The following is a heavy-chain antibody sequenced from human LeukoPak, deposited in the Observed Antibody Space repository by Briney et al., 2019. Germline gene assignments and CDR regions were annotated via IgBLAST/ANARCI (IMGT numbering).Heavy chain of an antibody. J-gene: IGHJ4*02. CDR3: AIKDHILTASGLGPHIPHYFDY. D-gene: IGHD3-9*01. V-gene: IGHV1-69*13. Sequence: ASVKVSCKATGGNFNFYAISWPRQAPGQGLEWMGGIIPIAGTTNYAQKSQGRVTITADESTSTAYMELSSLRSEDTAVYYCAIKDHILTASGLGPHIPHYFDYWGQGTPVTVSS. CDR1: GGNFNFYA. CDR2: IIPIAGTT.